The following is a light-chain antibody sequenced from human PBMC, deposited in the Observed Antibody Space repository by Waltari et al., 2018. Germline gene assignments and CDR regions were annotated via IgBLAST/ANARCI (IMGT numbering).Light chain of an antibody. V-gene: IGKV1-33*01. J-gene: IGKJ4*01. CDR1: EDINNY. CDR2: DAS. CDR3: QQHDNLPLT. Sequence: DIQMTQSPSPLSAAIGDTVPITCQASEDINNYLNWYQQKPGKAPTLLIYDASNLQVGVPSRFSGGGSGTDLTFTISSLQPGDIATYYCQQHDNLPLTFGGGTKVEIK.